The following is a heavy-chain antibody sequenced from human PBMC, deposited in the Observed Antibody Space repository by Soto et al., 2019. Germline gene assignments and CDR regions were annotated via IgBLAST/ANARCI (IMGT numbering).Heavy chain of an antibody. J-gene: IGHJ6*03. CDR2: FDPEDGET. Sequence: ASVKVSCKVSGYTLTELSMHWVRQAPGKGLEWMGGFDPEDGETIYAQKFQGRVTMTEDTSTDTAYMELSSLRSEDTAVYYCATYRPNPYGDYVGDYYYMDVWGKGTTVTVSS. D-gene: IGHD4-17*01. CDR3: ATYRPNPYGDYVGDYYYMDV. V-gene: IGHV1-24*01. CDR1: GYTLTELS.